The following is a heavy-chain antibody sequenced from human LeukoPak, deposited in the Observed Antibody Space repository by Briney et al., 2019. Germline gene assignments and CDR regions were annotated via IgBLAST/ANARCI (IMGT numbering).Heavy chain of an antibody. J-gene: IGHJ4*02. Sequence: SQTLSLTCTVSGGSISSGDYYWSWIRQPPGKGLEWIGYIYYSGSTYYNPSLKSRVTISVDTSKNQFSLKLSSVTAADTAVYYCARAHYGGNSPFDYWGQGTLVTVSS. V-gene: IGHV4-30-4*01. CDR1: GGSISSGDYY. CDR2: IYYSGST. D-gene: IGHD4-23*01. CDR3: ARAHYGGNSPFDY.